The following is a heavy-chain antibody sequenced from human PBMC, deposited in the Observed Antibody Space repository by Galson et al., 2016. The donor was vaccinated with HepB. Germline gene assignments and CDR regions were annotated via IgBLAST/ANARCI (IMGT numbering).Heavy chain of an antibody. J-gene: IGHJ6*02. CDR3: ARDLWWGVRIAAPGAMDV. Sequence: SVKVSCKASGGTFSSYAISWVRQAPGQGLEWMGGLIPFFGAANYAQKFQGRVTITADDSTSTPYMELSSLRFEDTAVYYCARDLWWGVRIAAPGAMDVWGQGTTVTVSS. V-gene: IGHV1-69*13. CDR2: LIPFFGAA. CDR1: GGTFSSYA. D-gene: IGHD6-6*01.